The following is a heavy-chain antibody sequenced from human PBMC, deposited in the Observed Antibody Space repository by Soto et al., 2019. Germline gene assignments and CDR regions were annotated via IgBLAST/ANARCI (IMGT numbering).Heavy chain of an antibody. CDR3: ATTWVCSGGSCHNYYGMDV. Sequence: ASVKVSCKISGHTLTELSMHWVRQAPGKGLEWMGGFDPEDGETIYAQKFQGRVTMTEDTSTDTAYMELSSLRSEDTAVYYCATTWVCSGGSCHNYYGMDVWGQGTTVTVSS. V-gene: IGHV1-24*01. CDR2: FDPEDGET. J-gene: IGHJ6*02. CDR1: GHTLTELS. D-gene: IGHD2-15*01.